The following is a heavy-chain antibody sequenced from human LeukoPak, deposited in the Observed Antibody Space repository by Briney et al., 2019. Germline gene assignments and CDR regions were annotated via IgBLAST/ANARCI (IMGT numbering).Heavy chain of an antibody. CDR3: ARSAVQLWSRGPFDY. D-gene: IGHD5-18*01. CDR2: INHSGST. J-gene: IGHJ4*02. V-gene: IGHV4-34*01. CDR1: GGSFSGYY. Sequence: SETLSLTCAVYGGSFSGYYWSWIRQPPGKGLEWIGEINHSGSTNSNPSLKSRVTISVDTSKYQFSLKLSSVTAADTAVYYCARSAVQLWSRGPFDYWGQGTLVTVSS.